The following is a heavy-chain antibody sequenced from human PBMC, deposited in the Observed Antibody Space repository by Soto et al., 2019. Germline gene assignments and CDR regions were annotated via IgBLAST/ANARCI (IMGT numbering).Heavy chain of an antibody. CDR1: GGTFSSYA. Sequence: GASVKVSCKASGGTFSSYAISWVRQAPGQGLEWMGGIIPIFGTANYAQKFQGRVTITADESTSTAYMELSSLRSEDTAVYYCARPIQYYFDTSAQSAWFDPWGQGTLVTAPQ. CDR2: IIPIFGTA. V-gene: IGHV1-69*13. CDR3: ARPIQYYFDTSAQSAWFDP. D-gene: IGHD3-22*01. J-gene: IGHJ5*02.